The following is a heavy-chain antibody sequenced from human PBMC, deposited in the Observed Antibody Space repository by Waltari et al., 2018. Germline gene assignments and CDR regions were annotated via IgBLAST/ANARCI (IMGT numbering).Heavy chain of an antibody. CDR3: ARDSSHLPAAFDN. V-gene: IGHV3-74*01. CDR1: GFTFSRVW. Sequence: EVELVQSGGGLVQPGGSLRLSGAASGFTFSRVWMRWVRQVQGQGLVWVSRISNDGRTKDYTDAVKGRFTISRDNAKDTLYLQMNSLRAEDTAVYYCARDSSHLPAAFDNWGQGTLVTVSS. CDR2: ISNDGRTK. D-gene: IGHD2-2*01. J-gene: IGHJ4*02.